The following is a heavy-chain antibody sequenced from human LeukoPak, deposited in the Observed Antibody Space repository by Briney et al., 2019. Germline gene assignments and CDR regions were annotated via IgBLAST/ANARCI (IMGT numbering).Heavy chain of an antibody. CDR3: ARDRTIAVAGNEFDY. CDR1: GYTFTSYY. CDR2: ISAYNGNT. J-gene: IGHJ4*02. V-gene: IGHV1-18*04. Sequence: GASVKVSCKASGYTFTSYYMHWVRQAPGQGLEWMGWISAYNGNTNYAQKLQGRVTMTTDTSTSTAYMELRSLRSDDTAVYYCARDRTIAVAGNEFDYWGQGTLVTVSS. D-gene: IGHD6-19*01.